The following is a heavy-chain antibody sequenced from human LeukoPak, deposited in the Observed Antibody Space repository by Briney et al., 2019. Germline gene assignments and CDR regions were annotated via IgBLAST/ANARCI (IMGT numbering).Heavy chain of an antibody. CDR2: ISYDGSNK. D-gene: IGHD3-16*01. J-gene: IGHJ4*02. V-gene: IGHV3-30*03. CDR1: GFTFSSYG. CDR3: ASLGGPGTFDY. Sequence: GGSLRLSCAASGFTFSSYGMHWVRQAPGKGLEWVAVISYDGSNKYYADSVKGRFTISRDNSKNTLYLQMNSLRAEDTAVYYCASLGGPGTFDYWGQGTLVTVSS.